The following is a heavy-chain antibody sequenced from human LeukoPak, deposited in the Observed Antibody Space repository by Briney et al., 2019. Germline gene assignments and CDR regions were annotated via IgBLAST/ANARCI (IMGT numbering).Heavy chain of an antibody. J-gene: IGHJ4*02. D-gene: IGHD6-19*01. Sequence: GASVKVSCKASGYSFTSYYIHWVRLAPGQGLEWMGLINPNIGSTSYALKFQGRVTMTRDTSTSTFYMDLSSLRSEDTAVYYCARRFAEQWLDYFDFWGQGTLVTVSS. CDR1: GYSFTSYY. V-gene: IGHV1-46*01. CDR3: ARRFAEQWLDYFDF. CDR2: INPNIGST.